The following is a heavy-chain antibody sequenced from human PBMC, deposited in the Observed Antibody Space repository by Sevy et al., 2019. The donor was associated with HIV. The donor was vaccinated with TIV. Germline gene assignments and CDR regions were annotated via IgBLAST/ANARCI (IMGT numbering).Heavy chain of an antibody. D-gene: IGHD3-22*01. Sequence: GGSLRLSCATSGFTFSSNWMTWVRQAPGKGLELVANVKQDMSEKYYADSVKGRFTISRDNAKNSLYLEMNSLRAEDTAVYYCARAQQITMLVVIGGLYFDFWGQGTLVTVSS. CDR3: ARAQQITMLVVIGGLYFDF. V-gene: IGHV3-7*01. J-gene: IGHJ4*02. CDR1: GFTFSSNW. CDR2: VKQDMSEK.